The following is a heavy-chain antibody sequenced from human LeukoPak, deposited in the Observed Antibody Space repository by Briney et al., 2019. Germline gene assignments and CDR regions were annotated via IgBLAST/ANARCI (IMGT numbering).Heavy chain of an antibody. CDR3: ARGQLVGNWFDP. V-gene: IGHV1-18*01. CDR2: ISAYNGNT. Sequence: ASVKVSCKASGYTFTSYGISWVRQAPGQGLEWMGWISAYNGNTDYAQKLQGRVTMTTDTSTSTDYMELRSLRPDDTAVYYCARGQLVGNWFDPWGQGTLVTVSS. CDR1: GYTFTSYG. J-gene: IGHJ5*02. D-gene: IGHD6-6*01.